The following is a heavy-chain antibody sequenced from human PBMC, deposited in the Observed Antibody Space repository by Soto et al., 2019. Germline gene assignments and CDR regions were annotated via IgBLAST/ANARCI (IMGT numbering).Heavy chain of an antibody. V-gene: IGHV4-39*01. CDR2: IYYSGST. Sequence: PSETLSLTCTVSGGSISSSSYYWCWIRQPPGKGLEWIGSIYYSGSTYYNPSLKSRVTISVDTSKNQFSLKLSSVTAADTAVYYCAQAAGYISTWFFDNWGQGALVT. J-gene: IGHJ4*02. CDR1: GGSISSSSYY. CDR3: AQAAGYISTWFFDN. D-gene: IGHD6-13*01.